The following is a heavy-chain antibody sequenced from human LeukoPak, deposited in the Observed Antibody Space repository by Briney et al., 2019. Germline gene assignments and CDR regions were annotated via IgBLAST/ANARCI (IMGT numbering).Heavy chain of an antibody. Sequence: GGSLRLSCAASGFPFSNHAMSWVRQPPGKGLEWVSAISNGNTYYADSVRGRFTISRDDSKNMVYLQMNSLRVEDTARYYCVREGGYCASVCLKSNWFDPWGQGTLVTVSS. CDR2: ISNGNT. CDR3: VREGGYCASVCLKSNWFDP. J-gene: IGHJ5*02. CDR1: GFPFSNHA. V-gene: IGHV3-23*01. D-gene: IGHD2-21*02.